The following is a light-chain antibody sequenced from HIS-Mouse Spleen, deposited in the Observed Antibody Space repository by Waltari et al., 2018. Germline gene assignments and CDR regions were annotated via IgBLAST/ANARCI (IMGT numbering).Light chain of an antibody. CDR1: SLRSYY. J-gene: IGLJ2*01. V-gene: IGLV3-19*01. CDR3: NSRDSSGNHVV. Sequence: SSELTQDPAVSVALGQTVRITCQGDSLRSYYASWYQQKPGQAPVLVIYGKNNRPPVIPDRFPGSSSGNTASLAITGAQAEDEADYYCNSRDSSGNHVVFGGGTKLTVL. CDR2: GKN.